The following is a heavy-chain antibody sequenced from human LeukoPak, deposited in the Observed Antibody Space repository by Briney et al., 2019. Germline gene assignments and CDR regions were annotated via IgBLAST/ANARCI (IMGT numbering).Heavy chain of an antibody. CDR3: ARGYFDWSFDAFDI. V-gene: IGHV3-48*03. J-gene: IGHJ3*02. CDR1: GFTFSSYE. D-gene: IGHD3-9*01. Sequence: GGSLRLSCAASGFTFSSYEMNWVRQAPGKGLEWVSYISSSGSTIYYADSVKGRFTISRDNAKNSLYLQMNSLRAEDTAAYYCARGYFDWSFDAFDIWGQGTMVTVSS. CDR2: ISSSGSTI.